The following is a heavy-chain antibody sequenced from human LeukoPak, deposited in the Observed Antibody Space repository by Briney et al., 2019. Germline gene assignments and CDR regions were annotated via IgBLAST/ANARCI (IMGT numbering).Heavy chain of an antibody. Sequence: GDSLKISCKGSGYSFTNYWIGWVRQMPGKGLEWMGIIYPGDSDTRYSPSFQGQVTISADKSISTAYLQWSSLKASDTAMYYCARHYGNYDFWSTSDYYYYMDVWGKGTTVTVSS. V-gene: IGHV5-51*01. D-gene: IGHD3-3*01. CDR1: GYSFTNYW. CDR2: IYPGDSDT. CDR3: ARHYGNYDFWSTSDYYYYMDV. J-gene: IGHJ6*03.